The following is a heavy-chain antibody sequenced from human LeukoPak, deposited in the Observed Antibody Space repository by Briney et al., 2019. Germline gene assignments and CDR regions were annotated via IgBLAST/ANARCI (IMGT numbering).Heavy chain of an antibody. J-gene: IGHJ2*01. V-gene: IGHV4-59*01. CDR3: ARDKVVPVYPAELRYFDL. CDR2: IYYSGST. Sequence: PSETLSLTCTVSGGSISSYYWSWIRQPPGKGLEWIGYIYYSGSTNYNPSLKSRVTISVDTSKNQFSLKLSSVTAADTAVYYCARDKVVPVYPAELRYFDLWGRGTLVTVSS. D-gene: IGHD2-2*01. CDR1: GGSISSYY.